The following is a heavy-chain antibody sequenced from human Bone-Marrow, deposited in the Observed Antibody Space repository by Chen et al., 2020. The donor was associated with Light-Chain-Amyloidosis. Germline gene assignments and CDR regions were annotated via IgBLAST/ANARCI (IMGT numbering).Heavy chain of an antibody. J-gene: IGHJ6*02. Sequence: EVQLVETGGGLIQPGGSLRLSGAASGLTVSSNYMNWVRQAPGKGLEWVSVLYPAGSTVYVDSVKGRFTISRDNSKNTLYLQMNSLRAEDTAVYYCARSNYGSGSYNYYGMDVWGQGTTVTVSS. V-gene: IGHV3-53*02. CDR3: ARSNYGSGSYNYYGMDV. D-gene: IGHD3-10*01. CDR1: GLTVSSNY. CDR2: LYPAGST.